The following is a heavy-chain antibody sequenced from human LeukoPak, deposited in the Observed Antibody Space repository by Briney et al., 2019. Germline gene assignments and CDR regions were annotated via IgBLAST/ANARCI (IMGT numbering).Heavy chain of an antibody. J-gene: IGHJ4*02. CDR3: ARLGHPGADIVATLDY. V-gene: IGHV4-4*02. CDR2: IYHSGST. Sequence: SETLSLTCAVSGGSIIGNNWWSWVRQPPGRGLEWIGQIYHSGSTTYNPSLNSRVTISVDKSKNQFSLRLSSVTAADTAVYYCARLGHPGADIVATLDYWGQGTLVTVSS. D-gene: IGHD5-12*01. CDR1: GGSIIGNNW.